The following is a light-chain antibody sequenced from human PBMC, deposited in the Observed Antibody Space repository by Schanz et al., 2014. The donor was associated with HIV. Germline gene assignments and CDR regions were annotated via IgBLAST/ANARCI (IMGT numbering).Light chain of an antibody. J-gene: IGLJ2*01. CDR2: DVS. CDR3: SSYTSTNTLVV. V-gene: IGLV2-14*03. Sequence: SALTQPASVSGSPGQSITISCTGTSSNVGGYDYVSWYQQHPGKAPKLIIYDVSNRPSGISYRFSGSKSGNTASLTISGLQAEDEGDYYCSSYTSTNTLVVFGGGTKVTVL. CDR1: SSNVGGYDY.